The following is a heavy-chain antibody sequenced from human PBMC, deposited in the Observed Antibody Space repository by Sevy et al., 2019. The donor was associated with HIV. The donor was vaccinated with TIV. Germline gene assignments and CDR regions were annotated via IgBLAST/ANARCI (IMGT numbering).Heavy chain of an antibody. CDR1: GFTFKNYA. D-gene: IGHD1-26*01. V-gene: IGHV3-23*01. Sequence: GGSLRLSCAASGFTFKNYAMSWVRQAPGKGLEWGATITGSGGFTYYAASVEGRFSVSRDNSKNALYLQGNRLRAEDTAVYHCAKDYKRELAFFDYWGQGTLVTVSS. CDR3: AKDYKRELAFFDY. J-gene: IGHJ4*02. CDR2: ITGSGGFT.